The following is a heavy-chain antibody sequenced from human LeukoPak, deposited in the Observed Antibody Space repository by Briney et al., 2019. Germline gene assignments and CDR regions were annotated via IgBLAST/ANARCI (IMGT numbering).Heavy chain of an antibody. CDR2: ISYDGSNK. CDR1: GGSISSSS. J-gene: IGHJ4*02. CDR3: AKGTGAVGY. D-gene: IGHD7-27*01. Sequence: LSLTCTVSGGSISSSSYYWGWIRQPPGKGLEWVAVISYDGSNKYYADSVKGRFTISRDNSKNTLYLQMNSLRAEDTAVYYCAKGTGAVGYWGQGTLVTVSS. V-gene: IGHV3-30*18.